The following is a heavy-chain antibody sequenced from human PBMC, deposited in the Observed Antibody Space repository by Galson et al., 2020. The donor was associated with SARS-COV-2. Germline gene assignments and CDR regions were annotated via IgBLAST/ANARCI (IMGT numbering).Heavy chain of an antibody. Sequence: GESLKISCAASGFTISSYAMHWVRQAPGKGLEWVAVKSYAGSNKYYADSVKGRFTISRDNSKNTLYLQMNSLRAEDTAVYYCARDGLRYYDFWSGYYGSSWFDPWGQGTLVTVSS. CDR3: ARDGLRYYDFWSGYYGSSWFDP. V-gene: IGHV3-30*04. D-gene: IGHD3-3*01. CDR2: KSYAGSNK. CDR1: GFTISSYA. J-gene: IGHJ5*02.